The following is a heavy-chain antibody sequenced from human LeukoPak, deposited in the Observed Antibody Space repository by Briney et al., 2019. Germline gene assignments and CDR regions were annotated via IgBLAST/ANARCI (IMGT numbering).Heavy chain of an antibody. D-gene: IGHD4-17*01. CDR2: IYYSGST. V-gene: IGHV4-31*03. J-gene: IGHJ5*02. CDR3: AKTTVTTGRNNWFDP. Sequence: PSQTLSLTCTVSGGSISSGGYYWSWIRQHPGKGLEWIGYIYYSGSTYYNPSLKSRVTISVDTSKNQFSLKLSSVTAADTAVYYCAKTTVTTGRNNWFDPWGQGTLVTVSS. CDR1: GGSISSGGYY.